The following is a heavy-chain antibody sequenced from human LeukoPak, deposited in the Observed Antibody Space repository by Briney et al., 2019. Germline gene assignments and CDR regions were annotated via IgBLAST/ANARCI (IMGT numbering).Heavy chain of an antibody. CDR1: GGSFSGYY. J-gene: IGHJ4*02. CDR2: INHSGST. V-gene: IGHV4-34*01. Sequence: PSETLSLTCAVYGGSFSGYYWSWIRQPPGKGLEWIGEINHSGSTNYNPSLKSRVTISVDTSKNQFSLKLSSVTAADTAVYYCASAYFPYCSSTSCSKSFDYWGQGTLVTVSS. D-gene: IGHD2-2*01. CDR3: ASAYFPYCSSTSCSKSFDY.